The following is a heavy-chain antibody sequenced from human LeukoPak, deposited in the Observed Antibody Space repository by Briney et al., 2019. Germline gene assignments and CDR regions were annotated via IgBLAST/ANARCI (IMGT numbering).Heavy chain of an antibody. V-gene: IGHV1-69*04. CDR2: IIPILGIA. Sequence: GASVKVSCKASGGTFSSYAISWVRQAPGQGLEWMGRIIPILGIANYAQKFQGRVTITADKSTSTAYMELSSLRSEDTAVYYCARDRRLWSGELLSATEYYFDYWGQGTLVTVSS. D-gene: IGHD3-10*01. CDR3: ARDRRLWSGELLSATEYYFDY. CDR1: GGTFSSYA. J-gene: IGHJ4*02.